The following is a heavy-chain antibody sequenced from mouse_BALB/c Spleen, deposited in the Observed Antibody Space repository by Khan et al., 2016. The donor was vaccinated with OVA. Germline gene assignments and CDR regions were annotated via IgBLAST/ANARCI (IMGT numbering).Heavy chain of an antibody. V-gene: IGHV1-5*01. D-gene: IGHD2-4*01. CDR2: IYPGISDT. Sequence: EVQLQQSGTVLARPGASVKMSCKASGYNFTSYWMHWVKQRPGQGLEWIGAIYPGISDTRYNQKFKVKAKLTAVTSASTAYMELSSLTNEDSAVYFCTRSYDSYYFDYWGQGTTLRVSS. CDR3: TRSYDSYYFDY. CDR1: GYNFTSYW. J-gene: IGHJ2*01.